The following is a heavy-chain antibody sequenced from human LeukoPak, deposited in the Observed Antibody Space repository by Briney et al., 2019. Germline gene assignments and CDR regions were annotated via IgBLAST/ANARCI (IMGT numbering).Heavy chain of an antibody. J-gene: IGHJ4*02. CDR3: ARIGGSHYSKMYYFDY. CDR1: GGSISSSY. CDR2: IYYSGNS. D-gene: IGHD4-11*01. V-gene: IGHV4-59*01. Sequence: SETLSLTCTVSGGSISSSYWSWIRQPPGKGLEWIGYIYYSGNSNYNPSLKSRVTISVDTSKIQFSLMMRSVTAADTAVYYCARIGGSHYSKMYYFDYWGQGALVTVFS.